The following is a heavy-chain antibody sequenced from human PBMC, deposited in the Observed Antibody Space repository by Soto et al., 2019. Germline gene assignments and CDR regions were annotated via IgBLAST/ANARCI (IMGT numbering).Heavy chain of an antibody. Sequence: GGSLRLSCAVSGFTFSSYAMSWVRQAPGKGLEWVSAISGSGGSTYYADSVKGRFTISRDDSKNTLYLQMNSLRAEDTSVYWCSKDGIMEIDYPAGYYGMDVWGQGTTVTVSS. CDR2: ISGSGGST. CDR3: SKDGIMEIDYPAGYYGMDV. CDR1: GFTFSSYA. J-gene: IGHJ6*02. V-gene: IGHV3-23*01. D-gene: IGHD2-2*01.